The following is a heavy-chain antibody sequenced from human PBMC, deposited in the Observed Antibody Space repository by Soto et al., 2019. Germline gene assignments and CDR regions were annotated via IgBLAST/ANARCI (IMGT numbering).Heavy chain of an antibody. CDR3: ASPTRS. Sequence: ETLSLTCTVSGGSISGYFWSWIRQPPGKGLQWIGNIYNTGNTNYNPSLMSRVTISVDTSKNQVSLNLTSVTAADTAVYFCASPTRSWGQGILVTFSS. CDR2: IYNTGNT. V-gene: IGHV4-59*01. J-gene: IGHJ4*02. CDR1: GGSISGYF.